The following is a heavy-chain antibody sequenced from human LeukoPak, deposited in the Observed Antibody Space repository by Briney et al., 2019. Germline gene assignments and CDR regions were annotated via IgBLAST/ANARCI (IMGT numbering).Heavy chain of an antibody. J-gene: IGHJ3*02. Sequence: PGRSLRLSCAASGFTFDDYAMHWVRQAPGKGLEWVSGISWNSGSIGYADSVKGRFTISRDNAKNSLYLRMNSLRAEDTALYYCAKEDSSGWYSSAFDIWGQGTMVTVSS. CDR2: ISWNSGSI. V-gene: IGHV3-9*01. D-gene: IGHD6-19*01. CDR1: GFTFDDYA. CDR3: AKEDSSGWYSSAFDI.